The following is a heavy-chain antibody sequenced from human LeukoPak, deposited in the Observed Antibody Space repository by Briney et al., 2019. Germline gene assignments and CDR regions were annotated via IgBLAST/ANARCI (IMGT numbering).Heavy chain of an antibody. CDR1: GFTFSHFW. CDR2: IKKTGSET. J-gene: IGHJ4*02. D-gene: IGHD2-15*01. Sequence: RAGGSLRLSCAASGFTFSHFWMSWVRQAPGKGLEWVAYIKKTGSETYYVDSVKGRFTITRDNTRNSLFLQMYSLRAEDTAVYFCAREDGYCGGDNCYSYFGSWGQGTLVTVSS. CDR3: AREDGYCGGDNCYSYFGS. V-gene: IGHV3-7*01.